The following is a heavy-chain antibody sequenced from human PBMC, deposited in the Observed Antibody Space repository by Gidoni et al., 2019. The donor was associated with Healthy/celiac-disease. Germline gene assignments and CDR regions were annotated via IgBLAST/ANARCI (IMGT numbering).Heavy chain of an antibody. J-gene: IGHJ4*02. CDR2: ISGSGGST. D-gene: IGHD4-17*01. Sequence: EVQLLESGGGLVQPGGSRRLSWAASGVTFSSYAMSWVRQAPGKGLEWVSAISGSGGSTYSADSVKGRFTISRDNSKNTLYLQMNSLRAEDTAVYYCAKDLGGTTVVTPSDYWGQGTLVTVSS. V-gene: IGHV3-23*01. CDR1: GVTFSSYA. CDR3: AKDLGGTTVVTPSDY.